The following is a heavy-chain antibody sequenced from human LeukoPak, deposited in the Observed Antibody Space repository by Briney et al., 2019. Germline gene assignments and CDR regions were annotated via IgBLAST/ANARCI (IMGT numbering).Heavy chain of an antibody. V-gene: IGHV3-53*01. Sequence: GGSLRLSCAASGFTVSSNYMNWVRQAPGKGLEWVSVIYDGGSTNYSDAVRGRFTASRDPSKNTLYLQMNSLRAEDTAVYYCARGAFNWGRGTLVTVSS. CDR1: GFTVSSNY. J-gene: IGHJ4*02. CDR2: IYDGGST. CDR3: ARGAFN.